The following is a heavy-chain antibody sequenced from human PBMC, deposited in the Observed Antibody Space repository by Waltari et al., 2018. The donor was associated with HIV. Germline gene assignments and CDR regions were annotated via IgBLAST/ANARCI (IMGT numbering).Heavy chain of an antibody. V-gene: IGHV1-69*12. J-gene: IGHJ2*01. CDR1: GGTFNTYA. D-gene: IGHD2-15*01. Sequence: HVQLAQSGAQVTKPGSAVQVSCEAPGGTFNTYAITWVRQAPGQGLEWLGGIIPVFGTTNYAQKFQGRLTIIADESTSTGYMELSSLRSEDTAVYYCARMATVVDWYFDLWGRGTLVTVSS. CDR2: IIPVFGTT. CDR3: ARMATVVDWYFDL.